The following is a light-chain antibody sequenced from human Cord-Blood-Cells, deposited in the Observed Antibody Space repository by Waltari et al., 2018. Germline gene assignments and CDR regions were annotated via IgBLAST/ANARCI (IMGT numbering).Light chain of an antibody. V-gene: IGLV1-47*01. CDR1: SSTIGRHY. CDR2: RNN. Sequence: QSVLTQPPSASGTPGQRVTISCSGSSSTIGRHYVYWYQQLPGTAPKLLIYRNNQRPSGVPDRFSGSKSGTSASLAISGLRSEDEADYYCAAWDDSLSGYVVFGGGTKLTVL. CDR3: AAWDDSLSGYVV. J-gene: IGLJ2*01.